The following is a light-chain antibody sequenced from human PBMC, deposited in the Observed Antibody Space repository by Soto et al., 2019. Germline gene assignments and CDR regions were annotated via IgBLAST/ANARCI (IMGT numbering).Light chain of an antibody. CDR2: QDN. Sequence: SYELTQPPSVSVSPGQTASITCSGDKLGDKYACWYQQKPGQSPVLVIYQDNRRPSGIPERFSGSNSGNTATLTIGGTQAMDEADDYCQAWDTSTAVFGGGTKLTVL. CDR1: KLGDKY. CDR3: QAWDTSTAV. V-gene: IGLV3-1*01. J-gene: IGLJ2*01.